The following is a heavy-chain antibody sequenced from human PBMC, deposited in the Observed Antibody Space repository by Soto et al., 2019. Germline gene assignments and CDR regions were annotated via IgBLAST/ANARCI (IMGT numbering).Heavy chain of an antibody. J-gene: IGHJ3*02. CDR3: ASVARPSLVLMVYAPLGSAFDI. Sequence: PGGSLRLSCAASGFTFSSYSMNWVRQAPGKGLEWVSSISSSSSYIYYADSVKGRFTISRDNANNSLYLQMNSLRAEDTAVYYCASVARPSLVLMVYAPLGSAFDIWGQGTMVTVSS. CDR1: GFTFSSYS. V-gene: IGHV3-21*01. CDR2: ISSSSSYI. D-gene: IGHD2-8*01.